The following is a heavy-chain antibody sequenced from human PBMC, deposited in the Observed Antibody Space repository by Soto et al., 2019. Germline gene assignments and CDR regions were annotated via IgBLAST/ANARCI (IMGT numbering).Heavy chain of an antibody. V-gene: IGHV3-23*01. D-gene: IGHD1-26*01. CDR2: ISGSGGST. Sequence: EVQLLESGGGLVQPGGSLRLSCAASGFTFSSYAMSWVRQAPGKGLEWVSAISGSGGSTYYADSVKGRFTISRDNSKNTLYLQMNSLRAEDTAVYYCANWGRYYRAFESWGQGTLVTVSS. CDR1: GFTFSSYA. J-gene: IGHJ5*01. CDR3: ANWGRYYRAFES.